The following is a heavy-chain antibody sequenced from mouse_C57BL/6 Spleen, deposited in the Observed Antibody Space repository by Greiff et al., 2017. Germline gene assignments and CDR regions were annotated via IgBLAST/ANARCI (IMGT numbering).Heavy chain of an antibody. CDR2: IYPGDGDT. V-gene: IGHV1-82*01. D-gene: IGHD2-2*01. Sequence: QVQLQQPGPELVKPGASVKISCKASGYAFSSSWMNWVKQRPGKGLEWIGRIYPGDGDTNYNGKFKGKATLTADKSSSTAYMQLSSLTSEDSAVYFCARAMVTRDYWGQGTTLTVSS. CDR3: ARAMVTRDY. J-gene: IGHJ2*01. CDR1: GYAFSSSW.